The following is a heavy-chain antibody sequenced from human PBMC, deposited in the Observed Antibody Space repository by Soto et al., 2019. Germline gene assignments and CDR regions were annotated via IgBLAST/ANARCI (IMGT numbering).Heavy chain of an antibody. CDR2: INHSGST. CDR3: AVWSVRGVIPVLDV. V-gene: IGHV4-34*01. CDR1: GGSFSGYY. Sequence: PSETLSLTCAVYGGSFSGYYWSWIRQPPGKGLEWIGEINHSGSTNYNPSLKSRVTISVDTSKNQFSLKLSSVTAADTAVYYCAVWSVRGVIPVLDVWGQGTTVTVSS. D-gene: IGHD3-10*01. J-gene: IGHJ6*02.